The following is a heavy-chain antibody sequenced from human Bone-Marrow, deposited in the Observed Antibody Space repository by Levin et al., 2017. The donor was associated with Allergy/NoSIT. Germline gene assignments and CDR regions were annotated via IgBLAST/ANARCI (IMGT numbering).Heavy chain of an antibody. CDR1: GFSLSSNGVG. Sequence: SGPTLVKPTQTLTLTCTFSGFSLSSNGVGVGWIRQAPGKALEWLALIYWDDDKRYSPSLKSRLNITKDTSKNQVVLTMTNMAPGDTGTYYCAHHKFWFGEFPFDFWGRGSLVTVSS. CDR3: AHHKFWFGEFPFDF. D-gene: IGHD3-10*01. V-gene: IGHV2-5*02. CDR2: IYWDDDK. J-gene: IGHJ4*02.